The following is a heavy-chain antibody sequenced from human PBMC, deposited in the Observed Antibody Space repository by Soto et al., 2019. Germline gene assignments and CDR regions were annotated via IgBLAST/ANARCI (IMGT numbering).Heavy chain of an antibody. Sequence: GESLKISCKGSGYSFTSYWISWVRQMPGKGLEWMGMIDPSDSYTNYSPSFQGHVAISADKSISTAYLQWSSLKASDTAMYYCARLWRGLLYGGHCPHDAYDIWGQGTMVTVSS. CDR2: IDPSDSYT. D-gene: IGHD2-21*02. CDR3: ARLWRGLLYGGHCPHDAYDI. V-gene: IGHV5-10-1*01. J-gene: IGHJ3*02. CDR1: GYSFTSYW.